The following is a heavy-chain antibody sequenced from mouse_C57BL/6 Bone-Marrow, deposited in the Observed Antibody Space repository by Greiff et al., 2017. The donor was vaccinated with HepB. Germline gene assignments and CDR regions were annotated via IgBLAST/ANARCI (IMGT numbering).Heavy chain of an antibody. V-gene: IGHV1-15*01. Sequence: VKLMESGAELVRPGASVTLSCKASGYIFTDYEMHWVKQTPVHGLEWIGAIDPETGGTAYNQKFKGKAILTADKSSSTAYMELRGLTSEDSAVYYCTNYYGSVLWFAYWGQGTLVTVSA. D-gene: IGHD1-1*01. CDR2: IDPETGGT. CDR3: TNYYGSVLWFAY. CDR1: GYIFTDYE. J-gene: IGHJ3*01.